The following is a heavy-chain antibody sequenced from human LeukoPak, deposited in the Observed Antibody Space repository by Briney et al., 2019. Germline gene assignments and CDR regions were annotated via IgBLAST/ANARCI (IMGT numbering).Heavy chain of an antibody. CDR3: ARYTTGHGFDV. CDR1: GFTFRSNG. CDR2: IWYDGSDA. J-gene: IGHJ4*02. D-gene: IGHD2/OR15-2a*01. Sequence: PGGFLRLSCAASGFTFRSNGMHWVRQAPGRGLEWVTYIWYDGSDADYADPVKGRFTISRDNSKNTLYLQMNSLRAEDTAVYYCARYTTGHGFDVWGQGTLVTVSS. V-gene: IGHV3-33*08.